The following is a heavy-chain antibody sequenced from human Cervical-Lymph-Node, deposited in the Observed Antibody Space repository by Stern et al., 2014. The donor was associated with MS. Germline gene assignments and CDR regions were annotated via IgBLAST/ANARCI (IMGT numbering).Heavy chain of an antibody. D-gene: IGHD7-27*01. J-gene: IGHJ3*02. CDR1: GFTFSSYS. CDR2: ITSSSRTI. V-gene: IGHV3-48*01. Sequence: EVQLEESGGGLVQPGGSLRLSCVASGFTFSSYSMNWVRQAPGKGLEWVSYITSSSRTIYYADSVKGRFTISRDNAKNSLYLQMNSLRAGDTAVYYCAGTWGSDAFDIWGQGTMVTVSS. CDR3: AGTWGSDAFDI.